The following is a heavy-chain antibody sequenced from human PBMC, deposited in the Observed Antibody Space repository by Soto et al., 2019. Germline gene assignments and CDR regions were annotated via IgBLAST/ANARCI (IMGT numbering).Heavy chain of an antibody. V-gene: IGHV3-30*18. CDR2: ISYDGSNK. CDR3: AKDNEYSSSWYYYYYYRDV. Sequence: GGSLRLSCAASGFTFSSYGMHWVRQAPGKGLEWVAVISYDGSNKYYADSVKGRFTISRDKSKNTLYLQMNSLRAEDTAVYYCAKDNEYSSSWYYYYYYRDVWGKGTTVTVSS. J-gene: IGHJ6*03. CDR1: GFTFSSYG. D-gene: IGHD6-6*01.